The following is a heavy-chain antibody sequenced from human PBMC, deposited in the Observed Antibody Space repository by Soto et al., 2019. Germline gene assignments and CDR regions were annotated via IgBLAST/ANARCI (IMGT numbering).Heavy chain of an antibody. V-gene: IGHV1-3*01. J-gene: IGHJ4*02. Sequence: GASVKVSCKASGYTFTSYAMHWVRQAPGQRLEWMGWTNAGNGNTKYSQKFQGRVTITRDTSASTAYMELSSLRSEDTAVYYCARVDHYYGSGSPPRYWGQGTLVTVSS. CDR2: TNAGNGNT. D-gene: IGHD3-10*01. CDR3: ARVDHYYGSGSPPRY. CDR1: GYTFTSYA.